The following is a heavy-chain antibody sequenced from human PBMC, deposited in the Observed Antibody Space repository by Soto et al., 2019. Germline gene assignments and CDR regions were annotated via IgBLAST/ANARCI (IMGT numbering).Heavy chain of an antibody. J-gene: IGHJ4*02. V-gene: IGHV2-5*02. D-gene: IGHD4-4*01. CDR2: IYWDDDK. CDR3: APPFPDYINYADH. Sequence: QITLKESGPTLVIPTQTLTLTCTFSGFSLSTSGVGVGWIRQPPGKALEWLALIYWDDDKRYSPSLKSRLTITKDTPKNPVGLNKANQDPVDTATYFRAPPFPDYINYADHWGQGNPVTVSS. CDR1: GFSLSTSGVG.